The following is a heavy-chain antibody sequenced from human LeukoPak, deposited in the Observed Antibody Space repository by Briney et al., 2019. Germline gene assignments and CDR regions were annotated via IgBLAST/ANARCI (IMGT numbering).Heavy chain of an antibody. D-gene: IGHD3-9*01. J-gene: IGHJ3*02. Sequence: SGTLSLTCGVSGGSVTSTNWWTWVRQPPGKGLEWIGEVHLDGRTNYNPSLKSRLTMSVDLSENHISLKLTSVTAADTAVYYCARARYVNSFYAFDIWGQGTLVTVSS. V-gene: IGHV4-4*02. CDR3: ARARYVNSFYAFDI. CDR1: GGSVTSTNW. CDR2: VHLDGRT.